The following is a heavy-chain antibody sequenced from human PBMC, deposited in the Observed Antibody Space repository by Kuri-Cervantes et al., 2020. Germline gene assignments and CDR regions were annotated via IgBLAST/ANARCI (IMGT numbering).Heavy chain of an antibody. CDR3: ARTGTGGSIEYYSDY. D-gene: IGHD7-27*01. CDR2: INLSGTT. Sequence: SETLSLTCAVYGGSFSGYYCSWIRQPPGKGLEWIGEINLSGTTHYNPSLKSRLTISVDTSKNQFSLKLSSVTAADTAVYYCARTGTGGSIEYYSDYWGQGTLVTVSS. CDR1: GGSFSGYY. J-gene: IGHJ4*02. V-gene: IGHV4-34*01.